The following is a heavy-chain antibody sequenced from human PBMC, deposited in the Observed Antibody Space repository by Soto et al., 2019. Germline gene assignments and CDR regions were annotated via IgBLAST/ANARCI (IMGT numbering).Heavy chain of an antibody. J-gene: IGHJ4*02. Sequence: GGSLRLSCAASGFTFSNAWMNWVRQAQGKGLEWVGRIKSKTDSGTTDYAAPVKGRLTISRDDSKNTLYLQMNSLKTEDTAVYYCTTGGWLHYWGQGTLVTFSS. CDR1: GFTFSNAW. V-gene: IGHV3-15*07. CDR3: TTGGWLHY. D-gene: IGHD5-12*01. CDR2: IKSKTDSGTT.